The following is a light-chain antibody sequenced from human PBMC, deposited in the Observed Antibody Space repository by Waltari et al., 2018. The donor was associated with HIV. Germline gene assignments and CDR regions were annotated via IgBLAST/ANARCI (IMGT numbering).Light chain of an antibody. CDR2: EVY. V-gene: IGLV2-8*01. CDR3: ASYAGRNNLV. CDR1: SRDVGGYNY. J-gene: IGLJ2*01. Sequence: QSALTQPPSAPGSPGQSVTISCTGTSRDVGGYNYAAWYKQHPGAAPKVVIFEVYKRPSGVPDRLSGSKSGNTASLTVSGLQAEDEATYYCASYAGRNNLVFGGGTKLTVL.